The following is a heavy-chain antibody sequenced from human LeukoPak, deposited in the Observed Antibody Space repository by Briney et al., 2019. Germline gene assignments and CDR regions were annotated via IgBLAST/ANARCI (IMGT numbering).Heavy chain of an antibody. CDR3: AKDRFNVIRGVGAVHFDF. Sequence: ASVKVSCKASGYTFTNYVVSWVRQAPGQGLEWMGWISGYNGDTKSAEKFQGRVTMTTDTSTSTAYMDLRSLTSDDTAVYFCAKDRFNVIRGVGAVHFDFWGQGTPVTVSS. D-gene: IGHD3-10*01. V-gene: IGHV1-18*01. J-gene: IGHJ4*02. CDR2: ISGYNGDT. CDR1: GYTFTNYV.